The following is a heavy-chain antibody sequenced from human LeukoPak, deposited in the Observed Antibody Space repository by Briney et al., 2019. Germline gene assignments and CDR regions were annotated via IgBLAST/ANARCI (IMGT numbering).Heavy chain of an antibody. V-gene: IGHV4-59*08. CDR2: IYHSGST. CDR3: ARLYYESSGYWVFDY. J-gene: IGHJ4*02. D-gene: IGHD3-22*01. CDR1: GGSISSTY. Sequence: SETLSLTCTVSGGSISSTYWSWIRQPPGKGLGYIGYIYHSGSTNYNPSLKSRVTISLDTSKNQFSLRLSSVTAADTAVYYCARLYYESSGYWVFDYWGQGTLVAVSS.